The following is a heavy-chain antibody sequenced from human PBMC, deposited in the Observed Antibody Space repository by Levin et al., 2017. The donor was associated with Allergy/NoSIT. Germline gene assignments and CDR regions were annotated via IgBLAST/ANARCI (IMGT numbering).Heavy chain of an antibody. V-gene: IGHV3-33*06. CDR2: IWYDGSNK. D-gene: IGHD2-15*01. CDR3: AKDSLHEEVSANFWYFDL. CDR1: GFPFSSYG. J-gene: IGHJ2*01. Sequence: SCAASGFPFSSYGMHWVRQGPGKGLEWVASIWYDGSNKYYGDSVKGRFTISRDNSKNTVYLEMNGLRVEDTAIYYCAKDSLHEEVSANFWYFDLWGRGTQVTVSS.